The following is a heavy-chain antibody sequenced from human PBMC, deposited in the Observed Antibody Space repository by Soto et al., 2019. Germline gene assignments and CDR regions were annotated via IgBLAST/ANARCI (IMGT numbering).Heavy chain of an antibody. CDR2: INAGNGNT. CDR1: GYTFTSYA. Sequence: ASVKVSCKASGYTFTSYAMHWVRQAPGQRLEWMGWINAGNGNTKYSQKFQGRVTITRGTSASTAYMELSSLRSEDTAVYYCARWDYDILTGYYTPPVYWGQGTLVTVSS. CDR3: ARWDYDILTGYYTPPVY. J-gene: IGHJ4*02. V-gene: IGHV1-3*01. D-gene: IGHD3-9*01.